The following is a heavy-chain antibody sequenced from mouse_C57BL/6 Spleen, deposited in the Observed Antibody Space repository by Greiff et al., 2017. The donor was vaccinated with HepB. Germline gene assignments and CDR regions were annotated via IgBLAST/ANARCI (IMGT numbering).Heavy chain of an antibody. Sequence: EVQLQQSGTVLARPGASVKMSCKTSGHTFTSYWMHWVKQRPGQGLEWIGAIYPRNSDTSYNQKFKGKAKLTAVTSASTAYMELSSLTNDDSAVYYCTRGDDYDWFAYWGQGTLVTVSA. CDR3: TRGDDYDWFAY. J-gene: IGHJ3*01. CDR1: GHTFTSYW. D-gene: IGHD2-4*01. V-gene: IGHV1-5*01. CDR2: IYPRNSDT.